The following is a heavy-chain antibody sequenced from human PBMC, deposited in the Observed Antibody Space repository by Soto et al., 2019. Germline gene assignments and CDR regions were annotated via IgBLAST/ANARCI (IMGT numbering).Heavy chain of an antibody. CDR3: ARINYYDSSGYYVAYYFDY. V-gene: IGHV1-18*01. CDR1: GYTFTSYG. J-gene: IGHJ4*02. Sequence: GASVKVSCKASGYTFTSYGISWVRQAPGQGLEWMGWISAYNGNTNYAQKLQGRVTMTTDTSTSTAYMELRSLRSDDTAVYYCARINYYDSSGYYVAYYFDYWGQGTLVTVSS. CDR2: ISAYNGNT. D-gene: IGHD3-22*01.